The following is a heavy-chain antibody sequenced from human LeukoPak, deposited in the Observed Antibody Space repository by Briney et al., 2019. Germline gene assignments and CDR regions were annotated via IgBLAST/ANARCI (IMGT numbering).Heavy chain of an antibody. J-gene: IGHJ4*02. CDR1: EVTFSSSA. CDR2: IVVGSGNT. CDR3: AAAGLLISAYPRYYFDY. V-gene: IGHV1-58*02. Sequence: SVKVSCKASEVTFSSSAMQWVRQARGQRLEWIGWIVVGSGNTNYAQKFQERVTITRDMSTSTAYMELSSLRSEDTAVYYCAAAGLLISAYPRYYFDYWGQGTLVTVSS. D-gene: IGHD3-16*01.